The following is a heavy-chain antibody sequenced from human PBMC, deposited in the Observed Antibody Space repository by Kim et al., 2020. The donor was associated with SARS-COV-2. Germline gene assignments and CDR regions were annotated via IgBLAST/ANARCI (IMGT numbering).Heavy chain of an antibody. J-gene: IGHJ4*02. CDR3: VRGGGLYDS. CDR1: SASISSAF. Sequence: SETLSLTCTVSSASISSAFWSWIRQPPGKSLEWIGYIFHDGKTNYNPSLQSRVTVSVDTSKNQFSLNLSSVTAAATAVYYCVRGGGLYDSWGQGTLVPVSS. CDR2: IFHDGKT. D-gene: IGHD3-10*01. V-gene: IGHV4-59*12.